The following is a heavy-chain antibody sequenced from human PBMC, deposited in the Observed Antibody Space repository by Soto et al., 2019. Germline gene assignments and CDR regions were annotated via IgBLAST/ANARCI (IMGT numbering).Heavy chain of an antibody. J-gene: IGHJ3*02. Sequence: QVQLVESGGGVVQPGRSLSLSCAASGFTFSRFGMHWVRQVPGKGLEWVALIWYHGKNEDYADSVKGRFTISRDNSKNTLYLHMDSLRAEDTAVYYCARRGDSSGYFPNSYDMWGQGTMVTVSS. CDR2: IWYHGKNE. D-gene: IGHD3-22*01. V-gene: IGHV3-33*01. CDR1: GFTFSRFG. CDR3: ARRGDSSGYFPNSYDM.